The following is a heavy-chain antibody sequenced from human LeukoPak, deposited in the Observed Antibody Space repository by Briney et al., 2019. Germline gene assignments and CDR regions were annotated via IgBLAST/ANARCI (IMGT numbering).Heavy chain of an antibody. J-gene: IGHJ4*02. CDR3: ARVKVGGLDY. CDR2: INHSGST. CDR1: SGSVSGYY. Sequence: SETLSLTCAVYSGSVSGYYWSWIRQPPGKGLEWIGEINHSGSTNYNPSLKSRVTISVDTSKNQFSLKLSSVTAADTAVYYCARVKVGGLDYWGQGTLVTVSS. V-gene: IGHV4-34*01.